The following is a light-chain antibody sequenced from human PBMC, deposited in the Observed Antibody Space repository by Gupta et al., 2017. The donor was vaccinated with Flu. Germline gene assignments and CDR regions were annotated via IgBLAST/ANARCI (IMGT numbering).Light chain of an antibody. CDR2: GAS. V-gene: IGKV3-15*01. Sequence: EIVMTQSPATLSVSPGERATLSFRASQSVSSNLAWYQQKPGQAPRLLIFGASTRATGIPARFSASASGTDFTLTISILHSEDFAVYYCRQYNAWGQTFGQGTKVEIK. J-gene: IGKJ1*01. CDR1: QSVSSN. CDR3: RQYNAWGQT.